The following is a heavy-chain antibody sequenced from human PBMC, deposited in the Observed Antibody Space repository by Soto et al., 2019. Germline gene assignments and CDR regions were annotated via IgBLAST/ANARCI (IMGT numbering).Heavy chain of an antibody. V-gene: IGHV1-69*12. D-gene: IGHD2-2*01. CDR2: SIPIFGTA. CDR3: ARHVPAAGYYYGMDV. CDR1: GGTFSSYA. Sequence: QVQLVQSGAEVKKPGSSVKVSCKASGGTFSSYAISWVRQAPGQGLEWMGGSIPIFGTANYAQKFQGRGRITADESTSAAYMELSSLRSEDTAVYYCARHVPAAGYYYGMDVWGQGTTGTVSS. J-gene: IGHJ6*02.